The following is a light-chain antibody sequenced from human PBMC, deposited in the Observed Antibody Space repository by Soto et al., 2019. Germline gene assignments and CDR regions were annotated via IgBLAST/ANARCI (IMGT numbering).Light chain of an antibody. CDR3: SSYAGSSTLYV. Sequence: QSVLTQPASVSGSPGQSITISCTGTSSDVGGYKYVSWYQQHPDKAPKLMIYEVTKRPSGVPDRFSGSKSGNTASLTVSGLQAEDEADYYCSSYAGSSTLYVFGTGTKVTVL. CDR1: SSDVGGYKY. V-gene: IGLV2-14*01. J-gene: IGLJ1*01. CDR2: EVT.